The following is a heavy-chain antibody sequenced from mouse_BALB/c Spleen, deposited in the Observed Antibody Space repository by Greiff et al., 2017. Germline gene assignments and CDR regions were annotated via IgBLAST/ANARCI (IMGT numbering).Heavy chain of an antibody. CDR3: ARNYGTY. CDR1: GYAFTNYL. Sequence: VQLQQSGAELVRPGTSVKVSCKASGYAFTNYLIEWVKQRPGQGLEWIGVINPGSGGTNYNEKFKGKATLTADKSSSTAYMQLSSLTSDDSAVYFCARNYGTYWGQGTTLTVSS. J-gene: IGHJ2*01. V-gene: IGHV1-54*01. D-gene: IGHD2-1*01. CDR2: INPGSGGT.